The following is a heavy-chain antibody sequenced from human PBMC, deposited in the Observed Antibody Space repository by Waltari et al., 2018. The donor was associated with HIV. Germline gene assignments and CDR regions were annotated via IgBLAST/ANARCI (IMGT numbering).Heavy chain of an antibody. J-gene: IGHJ5*02. Sequence: QSQLVKSGAAVKKPGSPTTVSCKPSGGTYSTTALKWVRTAPGQGLEWMRGIIPIFGTANYAQKFQGRVTITADESTRTAYMELSSLRSEDTAVDYCARGGDFWSGYHNNWFDPWGQGTLVTVSS. D-gene: IGHD3-3*01. CDR3: ARGGDFWSGYHNNWFDP. CDR1: GGTYSTTA. CDR2: IIPIFGTA. V-gene: IGHV1-69*01.